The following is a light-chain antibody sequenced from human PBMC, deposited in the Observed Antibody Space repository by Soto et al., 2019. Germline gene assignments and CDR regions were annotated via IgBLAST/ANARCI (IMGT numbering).Light chain of an antibody. CDR3: QQLNAYPLT. CDR2: GAS. J-gene: IGKJ5*01. V-gene: IGKV1-9*01. Sequence: DIQLTQSPSFLSASVGDRVTITCRASQGISSYLAWFQQKPGRAPNLLIYGASTLQSGVPSRFSGSGAGTECTLTISNLQPEDVATYYCQQLNAYPLTFGQGTRLEIK. CDR1: QGISSY.